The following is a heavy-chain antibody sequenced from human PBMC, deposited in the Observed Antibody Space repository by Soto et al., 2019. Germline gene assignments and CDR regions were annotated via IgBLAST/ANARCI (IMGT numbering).Heavy chain of an antibody. J-gene: IGHJ6*02. CDR3: AKGLGYCSGGSCYSYYYYGMDV. CDR1: GFTFSSYG. D-gene: IGHD2-15*01. V-gene: IGHV3-30*18. Sequence: QVQLVESGGGVVQPGRSLRLSCAASGFTFSSYGMHWVRQAPGKGLEWVAVISYDGSNKYYADSVKGRFTISRDNSKKTLYMQMNSLRAEDTAVYYCAKGLGYCSGGSCYSYYYYGMDVWGQGTTVTVSS. CDR2: ISYDGSNK.